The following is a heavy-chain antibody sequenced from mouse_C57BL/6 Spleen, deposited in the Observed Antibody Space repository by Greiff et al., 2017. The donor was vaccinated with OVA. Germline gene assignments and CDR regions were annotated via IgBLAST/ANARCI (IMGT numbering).Heavy chain of an antibody. CDR1: GYAFSSSW. D-gene: IGHD1-1*01. J-gene: IGHJ1*03. CDR2: IYPGDGDT. Sequence: QVQLQQSGPELVKPGASVKISCKASGYAFSSSWMNWVKQRPGKGLEWIGRIYPGDGDTNYNGKFKGKATLTADKSSSTAYMQLSSLTSEDSAVYFCAREDYYGSSYHFDVWGTGTTVTVSS. CDR3: AREDYYGSSYHFDV. V-gene: IGHV1-82*01.